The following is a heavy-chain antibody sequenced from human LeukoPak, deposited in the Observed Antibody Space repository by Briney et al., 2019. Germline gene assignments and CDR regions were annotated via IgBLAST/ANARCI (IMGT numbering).Heavy chain of an antibody. D-gene: IGHD3/OR15-3a*01. CDR3: ARDLRQLDYPSWFDP. CDR1: GGSISSSSYY. J-gene: IGHJ5*02. V-gene: IGHV4-39*07. CDR2: IYYSGST. Sequence: SETLSLTCTVSGGSISSSSYYWGWIRQPPGKGLEWIGSIYYSGSTYYNPSLKSRVTISVDTSKNQFSLKLSSVTAADTAVYYCARDLRQLDYPSWFDPWGQGTLVTVSS.